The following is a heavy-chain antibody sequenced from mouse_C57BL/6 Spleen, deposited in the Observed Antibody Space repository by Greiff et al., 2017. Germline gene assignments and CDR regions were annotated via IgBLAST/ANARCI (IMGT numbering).Heavy chain of an antibody. CDR2: ISDGGSYT. CDR1: GFTFSSYA. D-gene: IGHD2-2*01. Sequence: EVKLVESGGGLVKPGGSLKLSCAASGFTFSSYAMSWVRQTPEKRLEWVATISDGGSYTYYPANVKGRFTISRDNAKNNLYLQMSHLKSEDTAMYYCARSYGYDVGYFDYWGQGTTLTVSS. V-gene: IGHV5-4*03. J-gene: IGHJ2*01. CDR3: ARSYGYDVGYFDY.